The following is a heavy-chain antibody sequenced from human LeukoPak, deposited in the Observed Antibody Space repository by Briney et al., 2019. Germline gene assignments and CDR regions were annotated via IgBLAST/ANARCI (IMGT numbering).Heavy chain of an antibody. V-gene: IGHV4-39*01. CDR2: IYYSGST. D-gene: IGHD1-26*01. Sequence: SETLSLTCTVSGGSISSYYWGWIRQPPGKGLEWIGSIYYSGSTYYNPSLKSRVTISVDTSKNQFSLKLSSVTAADTAVYYCARHLGATKGFYYYYYMDVWGKGTTVTVSS. J-gene: IGHJ6*03. CDR1: GGSISSYY. CDR3: ARHLGATKGFYYYYYMDV.